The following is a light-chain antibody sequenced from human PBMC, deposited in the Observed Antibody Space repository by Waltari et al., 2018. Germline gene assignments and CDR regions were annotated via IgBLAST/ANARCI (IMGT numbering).Light chain of an antibody. J-gene: IGLJ1*01. Sequence: SYELTQPPSVSVSPGQTASITCSGDKLGDKYACWYQQKPGQSPGLVIYQDSKRPSGIPERFSGSNSGNTATLTIRGTQAMDEADYYCQAWDSSTASRVFGTGTKVTVL. CDR1: KLGDKY. CDR2: QDS. CDR3: QAWDSSTASRV. V-gene: IGLV3-1*01.